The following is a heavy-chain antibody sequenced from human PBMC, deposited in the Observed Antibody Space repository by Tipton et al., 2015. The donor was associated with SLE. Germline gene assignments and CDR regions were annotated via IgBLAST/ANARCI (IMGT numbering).Heavy chain of an antibody. V-gene: IGHV3-15*01. CDR3: TTLEEFYYGRGYYYYYMDV. Sequence: SLRLSCEASGFTFSRAWMNWVRQAPGKGLEWVGRIKSEEDGGTTDYASPVKGRFTISRDDSNNMLYLQMNSLTTEDTGVYYCTTLEEFYYGRGYYYYYMDVWGKGTTVTVSS. J-gene: IGHJ6*03. CDR2: IKSEEDGGTT. D-gene: IGHD3-10*01. CDR1: GFTFSRAW.